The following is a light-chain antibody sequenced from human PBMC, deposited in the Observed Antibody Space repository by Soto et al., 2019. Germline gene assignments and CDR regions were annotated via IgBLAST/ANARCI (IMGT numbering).Light chain of an antibody. CDR3: QQYASSPYT. CDR1: QGIGDT. V-gene: IGKV3-15*01. J-gene: IGKJ2*01. CDR2: DTS. Sequence: EVVMTQSPATLSVSPGEGVTLSCRANQGIGDTLAWYQHKPGQTPRLLIYDTSTRATGVPARFSGSGSGTDFTLTITTLEPEDSAVYFCQQYASSPYTFGQGTKVDIK.